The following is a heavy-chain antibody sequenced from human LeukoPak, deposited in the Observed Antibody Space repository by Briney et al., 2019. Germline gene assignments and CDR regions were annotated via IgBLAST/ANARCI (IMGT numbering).Heavy chain of an antibody. Sequence: SSETLSLTCTVSDGSISPYYWSWIRQPPGKTLEWIGYIYFTGSTNYNPSLKSRLTISLHTSKNQFSLNLSSVTAADTAVYYCARHLPVAGYPYFDYWGQGALVTVSS. V-gene: IGHV4-59*08. CDR2: IYFTGST. CDR3: ARHLPVAGYPYFDY. CDR1: DGSISPYY. J-gene: IGHJ4*02. D-gene: IGHD6-19*01.